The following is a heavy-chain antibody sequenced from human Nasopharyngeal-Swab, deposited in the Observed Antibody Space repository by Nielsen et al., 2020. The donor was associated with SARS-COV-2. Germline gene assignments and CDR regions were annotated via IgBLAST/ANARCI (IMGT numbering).Heavy chain of an antibody. J-gene: IGHJ3*02. CDR2: ISSSSSYI. D-gene: IGHD5-12*01. Sequence: GGSLRLSCAASGFTFSTYGMNWVRQAPGKGLEWVSSISSSSSYIYYADSVKGRFTISRDNAKNSLYLQMNSLRAEDTAVYYCAREVPYSGHDDAFDIWGQGTMVTVSA. CDR1: GFTFSTYG. CDR3: AREVPYSGHDDAFDI. V-gene: IGHV3-21*01.